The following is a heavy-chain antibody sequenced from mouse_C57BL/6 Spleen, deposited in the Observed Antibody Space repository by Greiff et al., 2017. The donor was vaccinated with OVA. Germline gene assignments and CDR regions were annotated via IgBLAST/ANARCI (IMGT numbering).Heavy chain of an antibody. CDR2: IRSKSNNYAT. CDR3: VSNYGSSYGYFDV. V-gene: IGHV10-1*01. D-gene: IGHD1-1*01. Sequence: EVMLVESGGGLVQPKGSLKLSCAASGFSFNTYAMNWVRQAPGKGLEWVARIRSKSNNYATYYADSVKDRFTISRDDSESMLYLQMNNLKTEDTAMYYCVSNYGSSYGYFDVWGTGTTVTVSS. J-gene: IGHJ1*03. CDR1: GFSFNTYA.